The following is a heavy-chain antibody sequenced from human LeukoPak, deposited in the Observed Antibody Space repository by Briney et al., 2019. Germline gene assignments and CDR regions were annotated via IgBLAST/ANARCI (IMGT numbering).Heavy chain of an antibody. CDR3: ARDQSLVNHYDSSGYYPDSPFDL. CDR2: INPNSGGT. CDR1: GYTFTGYY. Sequence: ASVKVSCKASGYTFTGYYMHWVRQAPGQGLEWMGWINPNSGGTNYAQKLQGRVTMTTDTSTSTAYMELRILRSDDTAVYYCARDQSLVNHYDSSGYYPDSPFDLWGRGTLVTVSS. V-gene: IGHV1-2*02. J-gene: IGHJ2*01. D-gene: IGHD3-22*01.